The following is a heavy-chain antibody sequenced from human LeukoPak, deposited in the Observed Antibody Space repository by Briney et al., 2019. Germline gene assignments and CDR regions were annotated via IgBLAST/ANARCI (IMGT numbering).Heavy chain of an antibody. D-gene: IGHD6-13*01. J-gene: IGHJ2*01. CDR2: IYYSGST. V-gene: IGHV4-59*01. CDR1: GGSISSYY. CDR3: ARDGGYSSSWYAPSWYFDL. Sequence: SETLSLTCTVSGGSISSYYGSWIRQPPGKGLEWIGYIYYSGSTNYNPSLKSRVTISVDTSKNQFSLKLSSVTAADTAVYYCARDGGYSSSWYAPSWYFDLWGRGTLVTVSS.